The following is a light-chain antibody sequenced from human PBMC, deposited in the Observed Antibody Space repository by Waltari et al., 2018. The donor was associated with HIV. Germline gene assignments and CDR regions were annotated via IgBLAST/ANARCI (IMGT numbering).Light chain of an antibody. CDR1: KLGDKY. V-gene: IGLV3-1*01. J-gene: IGLJ3*02. CDR2: HDD. CDR3: QTWDSSTVG. Sequence: SYELTQPPSVSVSPGQPASMTCSGDKLGDKYVCWLQQKPGQPPVLVISHDDQRPSKIPDRFSCSHAGNTATLTITWTQARYEADYDCQTWDSSTVGFGGGIRLSVL.